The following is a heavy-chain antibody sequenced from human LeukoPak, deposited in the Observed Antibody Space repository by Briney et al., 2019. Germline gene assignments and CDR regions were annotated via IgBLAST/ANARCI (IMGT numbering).Heavy chain of an antibody. V-gene: IGHV4-31*03. CDR2: IYYSGGT. Sequence: SQTLSLTCTVSGGSINSGGYYWSWIRQHPGNGLEWIANIYYSGGTYYNPSLKSRVTISVDTSKNQFSLKLSSVTAADTAVYYCARTDSSIAARPLIQSRRYSWFDPWGQGTLVTVSS. CDR1: GGSINSGGYY. D-gene: IGHD6-6*01. CDR3: ARTDSSIAARPLIQSRRYSWFDP. J-gene: IGHJ5*02.